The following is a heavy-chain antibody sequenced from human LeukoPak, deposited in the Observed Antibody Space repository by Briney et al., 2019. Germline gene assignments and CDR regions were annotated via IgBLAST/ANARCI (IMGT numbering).Heavy chain of an antibody. CDR3: ARPVAGNFDY. J-gene: IGHJ4*02. Sequence: GESLKISCKGSGYGFTSYWISWVRQMPGKGLEWMGRIDPSDSYTNYSPSFQGHVTISADKSISTAYLQWSSLKASDTAMYYCARPVAGNFDYWGQGTLVTVSS. CDR1: GYGFTSYW. D-gene: IGHD6-19*01. CDR2: IDPSDSYT. V-gene: IGHV5-10-1*01.